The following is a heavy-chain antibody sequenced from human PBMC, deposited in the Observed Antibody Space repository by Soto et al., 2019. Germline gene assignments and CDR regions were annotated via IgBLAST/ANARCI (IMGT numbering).Heavy chain of an antibody. CDR3: ARLTNGWDFDY. V-gene: IGHV5-51*01. J-gene: IGHJ4*02. Sequence: ESLKISCKGSGYNFISYWIGWVRQMPGKGLEWMGIIYPGDSDTRYSPSFQGQVTISADKSINTAYLQWSSLKASDTAMYYCARLTNGWDFDYWGQGALVTVSS. D-gene: IGHD1-26*01. CDR1: GYNFISYW. CDR2: IYPGDSDT.